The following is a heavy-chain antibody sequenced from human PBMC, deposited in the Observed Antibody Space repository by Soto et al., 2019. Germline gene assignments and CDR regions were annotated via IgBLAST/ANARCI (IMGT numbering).Heavy chain of an antibody. CDR1: GFTFSDYY. J-gene: IGHJ6*03. V-gene: IGHV3-11*01. CDR3: ARVSCSSTSCYFSYYYYMDV. Sequence: QVQLVESGGGLVKPGGSLRLSCAASGFTFSDYYMSWIRRAPGKGREWDSYISSSGSTIYYADSVKSRFPISRDNAKNSLYLQMNSLRAEDTAVYYCARVSCSSTSCYFSYYYYMDVWGKGTTVTVSS. CDR2: ISSSGSTI. D-gene: IGHD2-2*01.